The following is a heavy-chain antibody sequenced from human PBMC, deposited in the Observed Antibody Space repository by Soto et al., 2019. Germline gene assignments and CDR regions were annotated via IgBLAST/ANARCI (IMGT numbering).Heavy chain of an antibody. D-gene: IGHD6-6*01. CDR3: EKKLPRTGRFDY. CDR2: IYYSDKT. Sequence: SEPLSLTCTLSGASITSTTYFWAWIRQPPGRGLEWFRSIYYSDKTHYNPSLKIRLPIYVERYKNQLSLQMTSVTAADTAVYYCEKKLPRTGRFDYWGQGTLVTVSS. V-gene: IGHV4-39*01. CDR1: GASITSTTYF. J-gene: IGHJ4*02.